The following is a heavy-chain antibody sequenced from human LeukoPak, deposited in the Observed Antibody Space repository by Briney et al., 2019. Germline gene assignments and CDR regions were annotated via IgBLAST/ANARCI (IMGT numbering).Heavy chain of an antibody. Sequence: PGGSLRLSCAASGFTFSSYTMSWVRQAPGKGLEWAAVISYDGSNKYYADSVKGRFTISRDNSKNTQYLQMNSLRAEDTAVYYCAKDKCALEVVVSPLRYYYYGIDVWGQGTTVTVSS. CDR3: AKDKCALEVVVSPLRYYYYGIDV. V-gene: IGHV3-30*18. J-gene: IGHJ6*02. CDR2: ISYDGSNK. D-gene: IGHD2-15*01. CDR1: GFTFSSYT.